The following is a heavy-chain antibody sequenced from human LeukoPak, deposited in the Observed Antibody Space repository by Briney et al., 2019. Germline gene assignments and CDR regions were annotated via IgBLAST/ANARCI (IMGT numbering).Heavy chain of an antibody. CDR1: GSISSYY. CDR3: ARQKCTSTSCLTKNAFDI. D-gene: IGHD2-2*01. J-gene: IGHJ3*02. V-gene: IGHV4-4*09. Sequence: SETLSLTCTVSGSISSYYWSWIRQPPGKGLEWIGYIYTSGSTNYNPSLKSRVTISVDTSKNQFSLDLSSVTAADTAVYYCARQKCTSTSCLTKNAFDIWGQGTMVTVPS. CDR2: IYTSGST.